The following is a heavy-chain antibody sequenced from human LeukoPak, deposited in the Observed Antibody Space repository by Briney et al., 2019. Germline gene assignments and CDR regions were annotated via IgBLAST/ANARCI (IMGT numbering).Heavy chain of an antibody. CDR2: ISYDGSNK. CDR3: ARDLFRVPAANCAFDI. CDR1: GFTFSGYA. V-gene: IGHV3-30-3*01. D-gene: IGHD2-2*01. J-gene: IGHJ3*02. Sequence: GGSLRLSCAASGFTFSGYAMHWVRQAPGKGLEWVAVISYDGSNKYYADSVKGRFTISRDNSKNTLYLQMNSLRAEDTAVYYCARDLFRVPAANCAFDIWGQGTMVTVSS.